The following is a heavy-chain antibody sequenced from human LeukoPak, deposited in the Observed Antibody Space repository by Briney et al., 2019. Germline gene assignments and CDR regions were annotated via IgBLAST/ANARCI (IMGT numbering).Heavy chain of an antibody. CDR1: GFTFSSYW. V-gene: IGHV3-7*01. CDR2: IKQDGSEK. CDR3: ASDIVATSDDSFDI. Sequence: GGSLRLSCAASGFTFSSYWMSWVRQAPGKGLEWVANIKQDGSEKYYVDSVKGRFTISRDNAKNSLYLQMNSLRAEDTAVYYCASDIVATSDDSFDIWGQGTMVTVSS. J-gene: IGHJ3*02. D-gene: IGHD5-12*01.